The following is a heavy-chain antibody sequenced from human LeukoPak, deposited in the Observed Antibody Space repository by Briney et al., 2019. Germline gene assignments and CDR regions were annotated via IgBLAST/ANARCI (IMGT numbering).Heavy chain of an antibody. V-gene: IGHV4-59*12. D-gene: IGHD2-2*02. CDR2: IYYSGST. J-gene: IGHJ4*02. CDR1: GGSISSYY. CDR3: AREEGTVVVPAAIPDY. Sequence: SETLSLTCTVSGGSISSYYWSWIRQPPGKGLEWIGYIYYSGSTNYNPSLKSRIIISVDTSKNQFSLSLISVTAADTAVYYCAREEGTVVVPAAIPDYWGQGTLVTVSS.